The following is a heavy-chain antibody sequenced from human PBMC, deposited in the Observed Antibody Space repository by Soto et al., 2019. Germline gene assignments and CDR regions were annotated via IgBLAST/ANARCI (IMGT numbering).Heavy chain of an antibody. D-gene: IGHD1-26*01. CDR3: TTAYSGSYPSREIYYYYGMDV. CDR2: IKSKTDGGTT. V-gene: IGHV3-15*07. Sequence: NHGGSMRVSCAASGLTFSNAWMNWVRQNKGKGLERVGRIKSKTDGGTTDYAAPVKGRFTISRDDSKNTLYLQMNSLKTEDTAVYYCTTAYSGSYPSREIYYYYGMDVWGQGTTVTVSS. J-gene: IGHJ6*02. CDR1: GLTFSNAW.